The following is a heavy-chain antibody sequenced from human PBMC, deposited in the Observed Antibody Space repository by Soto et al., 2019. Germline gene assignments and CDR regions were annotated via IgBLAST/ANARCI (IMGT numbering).Heavy chain of an antibody. CDR3: ARVPYYYDSSGYPRNYYYYGMDV. CDR2: IYYSGST. J-gene: IGHJ6*02. D-gene: IGHD3-22*01. Sequence: SETLSLTCTVSGGSISSGDYYWSWIRQPPGKGLEWIGYIYYSGSTYYNPSLKSRVTISVDTSKNQFSLKLSSVTAADTAVYYCARVPYYYDSSGYPRNYYYYGMDVWGQGTTVTSP. CDR1: GGSISSGDYY. V-gene: IGHV4-30-4*01.